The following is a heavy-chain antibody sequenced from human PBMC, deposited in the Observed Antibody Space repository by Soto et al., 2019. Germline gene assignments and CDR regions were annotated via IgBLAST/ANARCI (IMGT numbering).Heavy chain of an antibody. CDR1: GGSISSSSYY. CDR2: IYYSGST. CDR3: ARLFTETGRRITMVRGVITSYYGMDV. Sequence: QLQLQESGPGLVKPSETLSLTCTVSGGSISSSSYYWGWIRQPPGKGLEWIGSIYYSGSTYYNPSLKGRVTLSLDTSKNQFSLKLSSVTAADTAVYYCARLFTETGRRITMVRGVITSYYGMDVWGQGTTVTVSS. V-gene: IGHV4-39*01. J-gene: IGHJ6*02. D-gene: IGHD3-10*01.